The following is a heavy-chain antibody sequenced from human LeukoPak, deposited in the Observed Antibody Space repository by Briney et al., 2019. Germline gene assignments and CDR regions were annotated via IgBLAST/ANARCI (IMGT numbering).Heavy chain of an antibody. CDR3: ARDRPPNDY. J-gene: IGHJ4*02. CDR1: GGSFSGYY. CDR2: INHSGST. Sequence: SETLSLTCAVYGGSFSGYYWSWIRQPPGKGLEWIGEINHSGSTNYNPSLKSRVTISVDTSKNQFSLKLSSVTAADTAVYYCARDRPPNDYWGQGTLVTVSS. V-gene: IGHV4-34*01.